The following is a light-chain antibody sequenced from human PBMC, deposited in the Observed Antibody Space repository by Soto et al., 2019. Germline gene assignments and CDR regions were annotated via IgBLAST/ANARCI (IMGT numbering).Light chain of an antibody. J-gene: IGLJ1*01. Sequence: QSVLTQPASVSGSPGQSITITCTGTSSDVGGYKYVSWYQQHPGKAPKVMIYEVSNRPSGVSNRFSGSKSGNTASLTISGLQAEDEADYYCTSYTSRSTYVSGTGTKVTVL. CDR3: TSYTSRSTYV. V-gene: IGLV2-14*01. CDR1: SSDVGGYKY. CDR2: EVS.